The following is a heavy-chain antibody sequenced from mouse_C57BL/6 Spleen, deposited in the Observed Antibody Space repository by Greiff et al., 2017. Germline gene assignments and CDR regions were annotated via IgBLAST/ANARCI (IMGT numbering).Heavy chain of an antibody. CDR3: ARQVYYGNNLRYFDV. Sequence: QVQLQQPGAELVRPGTSVKLSCKASGYTFTSYWMHWVKQRPGQGLEWIGGIDPSDSYTNYNQKFKGKATLTVDTSSSTAYMQLSSLTSEDSAVYYCARQVYYGNNLRYFDVWGTGTTVTVSS. CDR2: IDPSDSYT. J-gene: IGHJ1*03. CDR1: GYTFTSYW. V-gene: IGHV1-59*01. D-gene: IGHD1-1*01.